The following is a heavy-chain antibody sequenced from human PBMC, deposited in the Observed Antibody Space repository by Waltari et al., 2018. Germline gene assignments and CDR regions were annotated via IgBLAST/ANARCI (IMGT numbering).Heavy chain of an antibody. Sequence: EVQLVQSGAEVKKPGESLKISCKGSGYNFTNYWIAWVRQMPGKGLEWMGIIYPDDSDIKYSPSFQGQVTISADQSINTAYLHWSSLKTSDTAIFYCARYLPMSAGFDYWGQGTLVIVSS. CDR2: IYPDDSDI. CDR3: ARYLPMSAGFDY. V-gene: IGHV5-51*01. J-gene: IGHJ4*02. CDR1: GYNFTNYW.